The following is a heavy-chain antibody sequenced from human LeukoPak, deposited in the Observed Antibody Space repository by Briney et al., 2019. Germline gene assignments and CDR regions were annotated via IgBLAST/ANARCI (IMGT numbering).Heavy chain of an antibody. J-gene: IGHJ3*02. CDR3: ARDPPSMAYAFDI. Sequence: GASVKVSCKASGGTFSSYAISWVRQAPGQGLEWMGGIIPICGTANYAQEFQGRVTITADESTSTDYMELSSLRSEDTAVYYCARDPPSMAYAFDIWGQGTMVPVSS. CDR1: GGTFSSYA. V-gene: IGHV1-69*13. D-gene: IGHD6-6*01. CDR2: IIPICGTA.